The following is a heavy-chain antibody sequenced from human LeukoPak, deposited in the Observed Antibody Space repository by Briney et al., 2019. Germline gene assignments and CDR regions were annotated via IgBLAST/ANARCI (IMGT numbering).Heavy chain of an antibody. CDR2: IYYSGST. V-gene: IGHV4-59*12. CDR3: ARDIRYFDWLSLAFDY. CDR1: GGAISSYY. J-gene: IGHJ4*02. D-gene: IGHD3-9*01. Sequence: SETLSLTCTVSGGAISSYYWSWIRQPPGKGLEWIGYIYYSGSTNYNPSLKSRVTISVDTSKNQFSLKLSSVTAADTASYYCARDIRYFDWLSLAFDYWGQGTLVTVSS.